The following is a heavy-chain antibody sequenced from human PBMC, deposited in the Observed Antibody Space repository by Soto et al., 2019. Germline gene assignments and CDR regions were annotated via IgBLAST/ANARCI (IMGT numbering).Heavy chain of an antibody. Sequence: SATLSLTCSVSGYLISSGYYWGWVRQTPGKGVEWLGSIDYSGRTYKNPSLKSRVSASVDLSKNQFSLTLRSVTAADTAVYFCARALSSGYDSYYFDYWGQGTLGTVSA. CDR1: GYLISSGYY. CDR3: ARALSSGYDSYYFDY. J-gene: IGHJ4*02. V-gene: IGHV4-38-2*02. D-gene: IGHD3-22*01. CDR2: IDYSGRT.